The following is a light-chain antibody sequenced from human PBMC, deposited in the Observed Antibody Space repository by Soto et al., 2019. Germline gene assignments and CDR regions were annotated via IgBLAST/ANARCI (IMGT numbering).Light chain of an antibody. Sequence: EIVLTQSPATLSLSPGERATLSCRASQSVSSLLAWYQQKPGQAPRLLIYDASNRATGIPARFSGSGSGTDFTLTISSLEPEDFAIYYCHQRSNWPPSFGPETTVDI. CDR2: DAS. CDR1: QSVSSL. V-gene: IGKV3-11*01. CDR3: HQRSNWPPS. J-gene: IGKJ3*01.